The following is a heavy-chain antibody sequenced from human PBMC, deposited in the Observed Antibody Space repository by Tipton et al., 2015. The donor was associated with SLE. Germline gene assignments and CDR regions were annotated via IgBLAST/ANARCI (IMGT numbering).Heavy chain of an antibody. J-gene: IGHJ2*01. CDR2: IYCGGTI. Sequence: TLSLTCTVSGDSIYSSSFYWGWIRQPPGKGLEWIGHIYCGGTIYYNPSLKSRVTMSIDTSKNQFSLKLSSVTDVDTAVYYCARTAGRSVKLWYFDLWGRGTLVTVSS. V-gene: IGHV4-39*07. CDR3: ARTAGRSVKLWYFDL. CDR1: GDSIYSSSFY. D-gene: IGHD5-18*01.